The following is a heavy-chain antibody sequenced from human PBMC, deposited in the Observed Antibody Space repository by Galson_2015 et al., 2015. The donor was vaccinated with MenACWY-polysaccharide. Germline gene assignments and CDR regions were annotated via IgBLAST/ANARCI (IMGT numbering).Heavy chain of an antibody. D-gene: IGHD1-20*01. Sequence: SLRLSCAASGFTFSSYDMSWVRQAPGKGLEWISYISSSRTTIYYADSVKGRFTISRDNGKTSLYLQMNSLRDEDTAVYYCARVGNWKAEGKDAFDLWGQGTMVTVSS. J-gene: IGHJ3*01. V-gene: IGHV3-48*02. CDR3: ARVGNWKAEGKDAFDL. CDR1: GFTFSSYD. CDR2: ISSSRTTI.